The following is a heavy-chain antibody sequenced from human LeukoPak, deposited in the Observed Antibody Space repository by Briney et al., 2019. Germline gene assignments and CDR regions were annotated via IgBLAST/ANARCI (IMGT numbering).Heavy chain of an antibody. D-gene: IGHD6-19*01. CDR1: GYTFTSYY. Sequence: ASVKVSCKASGYTFTSYYMHWVRQAPGQGLEWMGIINPSGGSTSYAQKFQGRVTMTRDTSTSTVYMELSSLRSEDTAVYYCARGPLMYSSGWSFFDYWGQGTLVTVSS. CDR2: INPSGGST. CDR3: ARGPLMYSSGWSFFDY. V-gene: IGHV1-46*01. J-gene: IGHJ4*02.